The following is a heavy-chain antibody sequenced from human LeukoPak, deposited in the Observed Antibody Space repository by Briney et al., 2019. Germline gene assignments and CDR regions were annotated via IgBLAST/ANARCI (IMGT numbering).Heavy chain of an antibody. V-gene: IGHV4-34*01. CDR2: INHSGST. CDR3: ARGRLSKVYYYYYYMDV. J-gene: IGHJ6*03. CDR1: GGSFSGYY. Sequence: SETLSLTCAVYGGSFSGYYWSWIRQPPGKGLELIGEINHSGSTNYNPSLKSQVTISVDTSKNQFSLKLSSVTAADTAVYYCARGRLSKVYYYYYYMDVWGKGTTITVSS.